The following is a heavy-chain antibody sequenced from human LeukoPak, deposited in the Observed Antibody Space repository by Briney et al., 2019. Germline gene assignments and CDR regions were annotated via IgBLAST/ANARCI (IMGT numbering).Heavy chain of an antibody. Sequence: PGGSLTLSCAASGFTFSSFAMSWVRQAPGKGLECVAAVSGSGGSTYYADSVKGRFTISRDNSKNTLYLQMNSLRAEDTGLYYCAKGGPLQWLRFDCWGQGTLVTVSS. CDR1: GFTFSSFA. D-gene: IGHD5-12*01. V-gene: IGHV3-23*01. CDR3: AKGGPLQWLRFDC. J-gene: IGHJ4*02. CDR2: VSGSGGST.